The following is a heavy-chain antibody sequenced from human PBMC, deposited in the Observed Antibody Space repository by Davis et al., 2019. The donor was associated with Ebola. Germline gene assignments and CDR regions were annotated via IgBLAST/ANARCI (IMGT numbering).Heavy chain of an antibody. D-gene: IGHD2-8*01. J-gene: IGHJ4*02. CDR2: IYAGDSDS. CDR1: GYGFADYW. V-gene: IGHV5-51*01. CDR3: ARQESLYGWSDY. Sequence: GESLKISCKGSGYGFADYWIAWVRQPSGKGLEWMGIIYAGDSDSRYSPSFEGQVIISVDRSIKTVYLQWKSLRASDTAKYYCARQESLYGWSDYWGQGTLLTVSS.